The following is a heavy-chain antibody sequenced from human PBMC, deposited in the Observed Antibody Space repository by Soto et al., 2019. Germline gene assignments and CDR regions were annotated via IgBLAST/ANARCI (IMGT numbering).Heavy chain of an antibody. CDR3: ARVWGGAFDF. D-gene: IGHD3-10*01. J-gene: IGHJ3*01. V-gene: IGHV4-28*03. CDR1: GCTIRSSNW. CDR2: IYYSGTT. Sequence: SETLSLTCAVSGCTIRSSNWWGWIRQPPGKGLEWIGYIYYSGTTYYNPSLKSRVTMSVDTSKNQFSLKLSSVTAADTAVYYCARVWGGAFDFWGQGTMVTVSS.